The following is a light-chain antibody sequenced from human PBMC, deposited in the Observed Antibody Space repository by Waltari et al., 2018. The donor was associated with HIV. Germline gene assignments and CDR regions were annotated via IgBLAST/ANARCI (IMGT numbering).Light chain of an antibody. V-gene: IGLV2-23*02. J-gene: IGLJ1*01. Sequence: QSALTQPASVSGSPGQSITISCTGTSSNVGSDDLVSWYQQHPGEAPKLIIYEVTKRPSGVSNRFSGSKSGNTASLTISGLQAEDEADYYCCSSPRSGIRYVFGTGTKVTVL. CDR3: CSSPRSGIRYV. CDR2: EVT. CDR1: SSNVGSDDL.